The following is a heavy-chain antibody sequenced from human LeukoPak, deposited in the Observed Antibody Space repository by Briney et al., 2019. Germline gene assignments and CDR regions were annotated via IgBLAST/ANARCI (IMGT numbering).Heavy chain of an antibody. V-gene: IGHV3-7*01. J-gene: IGHJ4*02. D-gene: IGHD5-18*01. Sequence: GGSLRLSCAASEFTFSSYWMSWVRQAPGKGLEWVANIKQDGSESYSVDSVKGRFIISRDNAKNSLYLQMNSLRAEDTAVYYCARDWGHSYGTDWGQGTLVTVSS. CDR3: ARDWGHSYGTD. CDR2: IKQDGSES. CDR1: EFTFSSYW.